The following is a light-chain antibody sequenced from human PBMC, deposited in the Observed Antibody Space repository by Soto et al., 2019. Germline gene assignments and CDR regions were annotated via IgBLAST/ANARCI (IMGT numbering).Light chain of an antibody. CDR3: QKYDSAPWT. CDR1: QGIRNY. V-gene: IGKV1-27*01. J-gene: IGKJ1*01. CDR2: PAS. Sequence: DIQMTQAPSSLSASVRDRVTITCRASQGIRNYLAWSQQKPGKVPKLLIYPASTLQSGVPSRFSGSGSGTDFTLTISSLQPEDVATYYCQKYDSAPWTFGQGTKVEIK.